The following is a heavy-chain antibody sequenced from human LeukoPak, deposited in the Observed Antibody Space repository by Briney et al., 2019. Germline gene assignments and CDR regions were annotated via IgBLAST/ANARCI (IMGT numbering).Heavy chain of an antibody. CDR1: GFPFSSYW. CDR2: INSDGSST. D-gene: IGHD3-16*01. CDR3: AREQLGYYGMDV. J-gene: IGHJ6*02. V-gene: IGHV3-74*01. Sequence: PGGSLRLSCVASGFPFSSYWMTWVRQAPGKGLVWVPRINSDGSSTSYADSVKGRFTISRDNAKNTLYLQMNSLRAEDTAVYYCAREQLGYYGMDVWGQGTTVTVSS.